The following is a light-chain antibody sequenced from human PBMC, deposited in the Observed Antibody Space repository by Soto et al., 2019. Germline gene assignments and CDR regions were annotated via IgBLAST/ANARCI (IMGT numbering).Light chain of an antibody. J-gene: IGKJ1*01. CDR3: HQYGTSLWT. CDR2: DTS. V-gene: IGKV3-20*01. CDR1: QSVCSNH. Sequence: ENVLTHSPGTLSLSPRERATLSCRASQSVCSNHLAWYQQKPGQAPRLLVYDTSGRATGTPDRFSGSGYGTDFNLTVSRLETEDFAVYYCHQYGTSLWTFGQGTKVDIK.